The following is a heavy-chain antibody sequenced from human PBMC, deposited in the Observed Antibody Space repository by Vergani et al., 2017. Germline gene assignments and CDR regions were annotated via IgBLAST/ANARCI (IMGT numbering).Heavy chain of an antibody. D-gene: IGHD2/OR15-2a*01. CDR1: GGSFSGYY. CDR3: AREGIRGVGY. J-gene: IGHJ4*02. V-gene: IGHV4-34*01. CDR2: INHSGST. Sequence: QVQLQESGPGLLKPSETLSLTCAVYGGSFSGYYWSWIRQPPGKGLEWIGEINHSGSTNYNPSLKSRVTISIDTSKNQFSLKLSSVTAADTAVYYCAREGIRGVGYWGQGTLVTVSS.